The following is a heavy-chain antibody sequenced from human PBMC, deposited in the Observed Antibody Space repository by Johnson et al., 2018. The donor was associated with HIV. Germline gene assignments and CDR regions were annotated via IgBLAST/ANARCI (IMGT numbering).Heavy chain of an antibody. CDR1: GFTFSDYY. D-gene: IGHD3-10*01. CDR3: ARAGVTMVRGGGHAFDI. V-gene: IGHV3-11*04. CDR2: ISWNSGSI. J-gene: IGHJ3*02. Sequence: QVQLVESGGGLVKPGGSLRLSCAASGFTFSDYYMSWIRQAPGKGLEWVSGISWNSGSIGYADSVKGRFTISRDNSKNTLYLQMNSLRAEDTAVYYCARAGVTMVRGGGHAFDIWGQGTMVTVSS.